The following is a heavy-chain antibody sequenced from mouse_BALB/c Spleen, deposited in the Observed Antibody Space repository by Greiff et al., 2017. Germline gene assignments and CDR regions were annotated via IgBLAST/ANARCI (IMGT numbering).Heavy chain of an antibody. CDR1: GDSITSGY. CDR3: ARSDYYDYDGFAY. V-gene: IGHV3-8*02. D-gene: IGHD2-4*01. J-gene: IGHJ3*01. Sequence: EVMLVESGPSLVKPSQTLSLTCSVTGDSITSGYWNWIRKFPGNKLEYMGYISYSGSTYYNPSLKSRISITRDTSKNQYYLQLNSVTTEDTATYYCARSDYYDYDGFAYWGQGTLVTVSA. CDR2: ISYSGST.